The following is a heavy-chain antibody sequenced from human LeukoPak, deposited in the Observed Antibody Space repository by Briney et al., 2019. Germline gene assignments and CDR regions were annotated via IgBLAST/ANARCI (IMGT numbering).Heavy chain of an antibody. CDR2: ISSSSSYI. CDR3: ARDRAPYCSGGSCDPDY. D-gene: IGHD2-15*01. J-gene: IGHJ4*02. CDR1: GFTFSSYS. V-gene: IGHV3-21*01. Sequence: PGGSLRLSCAASGFTFSSYSMNWVRQAPGKGLEWVSSISSSSSYIYYADSVKGRFTISRDNAKNSLYLQMNSLRAEDTAVYYYARDRAPYCSGGSCDPDYWGQGTLVTVSS.